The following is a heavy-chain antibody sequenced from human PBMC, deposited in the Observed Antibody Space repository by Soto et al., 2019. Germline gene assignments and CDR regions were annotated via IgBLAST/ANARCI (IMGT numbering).Heavy chain of an antibody. D-gene: IGHD5-12*01. Sequence: SEAWSVGDGSSCGCSWCRIRKNPGKGLEWIGYIYYSGSTNYNPSLKSRVTISVDTSKNQFSLKLSSVTAADTAVYYCARHSGSSGYDATEYDFPFRAVRGNRTTVPVSS. CDR3: ARHSGSSGYDATEYDFPFRAV. CDR2: IYYSGST. V-gene: IGHV4-59*08. J-gene: IGHJ6*04. CDR1: DGSSCGCS.